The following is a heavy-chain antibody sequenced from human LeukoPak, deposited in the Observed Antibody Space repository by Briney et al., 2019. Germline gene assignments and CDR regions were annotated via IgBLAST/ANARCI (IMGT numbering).Heavy chain of an antibody. CDR2: ISSSTSTI. J-gene: IGHJ3*02. V-gene: IGHV3-48*01. CDR3: ARTRDGKFAFDI. Sequence: PGGSLRLSCAASGFTFSTYSMNWVRQAPGKGLEWVSYISSSTSTIYYADSVKGRFTISRDNAKNSLYLQMNSLRAEDTAVYYCARTRDGKFAFDIWGQGTMVTVSS. D-gene: IGHD5-24*01. CDR1: GFTFSTYS.